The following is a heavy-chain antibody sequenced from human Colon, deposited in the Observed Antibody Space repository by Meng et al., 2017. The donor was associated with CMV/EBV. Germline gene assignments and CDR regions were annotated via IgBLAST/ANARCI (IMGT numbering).Heavy chain of an antibody. CDR2: ISYDGSSK. CDR1: GFSFRTYA. CDR3: AREPSFGDYDY. J-gene: IGHJ4*02. V-gene: IGHV3-30-3*01. D-gene: IGHD4-17*01. Sequence: LPCAASGFSFRTYAMHWVRQAPGKGLEWVAVISYDGSSKYYADSVKGRFTISRDNSKNTVYLQMNSLRAGDTAMYYCAREPSFGDYDYWGQGTLVTVSS.